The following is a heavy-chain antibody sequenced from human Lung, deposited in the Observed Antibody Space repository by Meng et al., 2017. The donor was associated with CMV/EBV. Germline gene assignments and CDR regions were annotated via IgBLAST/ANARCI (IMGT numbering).Heavy chain of an antibody. Sequence: GSLRLSXTVSGGSISSYYWSWIRQPPGKGLEWIGYIYYSGSTNYNPSLKSRVTISVDTSKNQFSLKLSSVTAADTAVYYCARFTIFGVVMDGMDVWGQGTTVTVSS. V-gene: IGHV4-59*01. CDR1: GGSISSYY. CDR2: IYYSGST. D-gene: IGHD3-3*01. CDR3: ARFTIFGVVMDGMDV. J-gene: IGHJ6*02.